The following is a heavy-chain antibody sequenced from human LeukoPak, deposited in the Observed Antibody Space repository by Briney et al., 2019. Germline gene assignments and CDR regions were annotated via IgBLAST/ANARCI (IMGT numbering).Heavy chain of an antibody. CDR1: GGSISSSPYY. Sequence: SETLSLTCTVSGGSISSSPYYWGWIRQPPGKGLEWIGSIYYSGSTYYNPSLKSRVTISVDTSKNQFSLKLSSVTAADTAVYYCARGPAAMRGYYMDVWGKGTTVTISS. D-gene: IGHD2-2*01. V-gene: IGHV4-39*01. CDR2: IYYSGST. J-gene: IGHJ6*03. CDR3: ARGPAAMRGYYMDV.